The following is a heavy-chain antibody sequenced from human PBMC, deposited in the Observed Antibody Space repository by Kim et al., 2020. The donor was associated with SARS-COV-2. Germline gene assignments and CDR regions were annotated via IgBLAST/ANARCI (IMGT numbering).Heavy chain of an antibody. CDR1: GGSISSSSYY. V-gene: IGHV4-39*01. CDR3: ARLPAAGPYYYYYMDV. J-gene: IGHJ6*03. D-gene: IGHD6-25*01. CDR2: IYYSGST. Sequence: SETLSLTCTVSGGSISSSSYYWGWIRQPPGKGLEWIGSIYYSGSTYYNPSLKSRVTISVDTSKNQFSLKLSSVTAADTAVYYCARLPAAGPYYYYYMDVWGKGTTVTVSS.